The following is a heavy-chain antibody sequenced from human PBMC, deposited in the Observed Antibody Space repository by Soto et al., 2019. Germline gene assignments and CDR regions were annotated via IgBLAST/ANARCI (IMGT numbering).Heavy chain of an antibody. J-gene: IGHJ6*02. V-gene: IGHV4-4*02. CDR2: IYHSGST. D-gene: IGHD1-7*01. CDR3: AGRYITGTTYYYYGMDV. CDR1: GGSISSSNW. Sequence: AETLSLTCAVPGGSISSSNWWSVVRQPPGKGLEWIGEIYHSGSTNYNPSLKSRVTISVDKSKNQFSLKLSSVTAADTAVYYCAGRYITGTTYYYYGMDVWGQGTTVTVSS.